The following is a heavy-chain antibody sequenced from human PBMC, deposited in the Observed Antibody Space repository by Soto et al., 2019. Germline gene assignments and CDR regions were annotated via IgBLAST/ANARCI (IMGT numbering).Heavy chain of an antibody. D-gene: IGHD1-26*01. CDR3: ARSGNEGAVDY. Sequence: SQTLSLTCAISGDSVSSKSAAWNWIRRSPSRGLEWLGRTYYRSKWYNGYAVSVKSRIIINPDTSKNQFSLQLNSVTPEDTAVYYCARSGNEGAVDYWGQGTLVTVSS. J-gene: IGHJ4*02. V-gene: IGHV6-1*01. CDR1: GDSVSSKSAA. CDR2: TYYRSKWYN.